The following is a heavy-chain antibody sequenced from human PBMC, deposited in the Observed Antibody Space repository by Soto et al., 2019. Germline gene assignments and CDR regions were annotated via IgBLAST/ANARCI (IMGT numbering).Heavy chain of an antibody. CDR3: ARRVIGYCSSTSCYPGVYYYYGMDV. CDR1: YGSIRSRSYC. D-gene: IGHD2-2*01. CDR2: IYYSGST. V-gene: IGHV4-39*01. Sequence: PWEPLAVTYTVSYGSIRSRSYCWGWIRQPPGKGLEWIGSIYYSGSTYYNPSLKSRVTISVDTSKNQFSLKLSSVTAADTAVYYCARRVIGYCSSTSCYPGVYYYYGMDVWGQGTTVTVS. J-gene: IGHJ6*02.